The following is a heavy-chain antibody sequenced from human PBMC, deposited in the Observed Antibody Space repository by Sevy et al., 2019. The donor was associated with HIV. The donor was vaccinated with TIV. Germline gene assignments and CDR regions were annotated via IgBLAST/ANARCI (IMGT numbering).Heavy chain of an antibody. CDR3: ARDNLGYCISTSCPAWFDP. CDR2: ISYDGGNK. V-gene: IGHV3-30-3*01. CDR1: GFTFSSYA. Sequence: GGSLRLSCAASGFTFSSYAMHWVRQAPGKGLEWVAVISYDGGNKYYADSVKGRFTISRDNSKNTLYLQMNSLRAEDTAVYYCARDNLGYCISTSCPAWFDPWGQGTLVTVSS. D-gene: IGHD2-2*01. J-gene: IGHJ5*02.